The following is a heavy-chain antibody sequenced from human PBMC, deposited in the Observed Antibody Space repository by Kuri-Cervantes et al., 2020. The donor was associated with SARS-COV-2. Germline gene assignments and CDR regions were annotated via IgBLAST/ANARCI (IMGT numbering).Heavy chain of an antibody. CDR1: GFTFSSYS. CDR2: ISSSSSYI. V-gene: IGHV3-21*01. Sequence: GGSLRLSCAASGFTFSSYSMNWVRQAPGKGLEWVSSISSSSSYIYHADSVKGRFTISRDNAKNSLYLQMNSLRAEDTAVYYCARDQEPTYCSSTSCYLYYYYGMDVWGQGTTVTVSS. J-gene: IGHJ6*02. D-gene: IGHD2-2*01. CDR3: ARDQEPTYCSSTSCYLYYYYGMDV.